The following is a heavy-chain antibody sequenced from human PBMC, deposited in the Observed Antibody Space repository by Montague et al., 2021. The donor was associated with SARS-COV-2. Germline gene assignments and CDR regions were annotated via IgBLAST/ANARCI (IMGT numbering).Heavy chain of an antibody. CDR2: IYYTGST. J-gene: IGHJ3*01. Sequence: SETLSLTCSVSGVSVTNYYWAWIRQTPEKGLEWIGYIYYTGSTNYNPSLRNRITISIDTSANQFSLKLRSVTAADTAVYYCVRDFYDTSDYFQGTFDVWGHGTLVSVSS. D-gene: IGHD3-22*01. CDR3: VRDFYDTSDYFQGTFDV. V-gene: IGHV4-59*02. CDR1: GVSVTNYY.